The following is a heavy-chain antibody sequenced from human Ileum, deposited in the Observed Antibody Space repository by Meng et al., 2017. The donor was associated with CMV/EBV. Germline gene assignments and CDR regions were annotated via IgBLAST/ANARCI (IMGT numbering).Heavy chain of an antibody. CDR1: GDSGSSIGAI. J-gene: IGHJ2*01. V-gene: IGHV6-1*01. Sequence: VQLQPPGPGLGEPSHTLSRTCAISGDSGSSIGAIWNWIRQSPSRGLEWLGKTYYRSKWYNDYAPSVKSRITVKPDTSKNQFSLQLNSVTPEDTAVYYCARENGYEWYFDFWGRGTLVTVSS. CDR3: ARENGYEWYFDF. CDR2: TYYRSKWYN. D-gene: IGHD6-13*01.